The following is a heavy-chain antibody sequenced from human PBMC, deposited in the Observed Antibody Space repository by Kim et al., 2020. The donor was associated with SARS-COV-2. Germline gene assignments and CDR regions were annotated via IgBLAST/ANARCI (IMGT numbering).Heavy chain of an antibody. V-gene: IGHV3-49*03. CDR1: GFTFDDYA. D-gene: IGHD2-15*01. Sequence: GGSLRLSCSASGFTFDDYALTWYRQAPGQRLEWVGFVRTETYRATTRYAASVEGRFTISRDDSNSIAYLQMDSLKIEDTAVYYCARDRSSSVVADVWGQGTTVPVSS. J-gene: IGHJ6*01. CDR3: ARDRSSSVVADV. CDR2: VRTETYRATT.